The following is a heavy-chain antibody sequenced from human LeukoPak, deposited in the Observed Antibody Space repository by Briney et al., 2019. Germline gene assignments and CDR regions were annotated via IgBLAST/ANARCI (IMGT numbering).Heavy chain of an antibody. CDR1: GYTFTGYY. Sequence: ASVKVSCKASGYTFTGYYMHWVRQAPGQGLEWMGWINPNGGGTNYAQKFQGRVTMTRDTSISTAYMELSRLRSDDTAVYYCARDHSTYYDFWSGYPPSNWFDPWGQGTLVTVSS. CDR3: ARDHSTYYDFWSGYPPSNWFDP. V-gene: IGHV1-2*02. D-gene: IGHD3-3*01. CDR2: INPNGGGT. J-gene: IGHJ5*02.